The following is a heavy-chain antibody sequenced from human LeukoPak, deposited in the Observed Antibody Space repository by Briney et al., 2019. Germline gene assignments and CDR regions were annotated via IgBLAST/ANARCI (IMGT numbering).Heavy chain of an antibody. CDR2: ISSSGSTI. Sequence: GGSLRLSCAASGFTFSDYYMSWIRQAPGKGLEWVSYISSSGSTIYYADSVKGRFTISRDNAKSSLYMQMNSLRAEDTAVYYCARDQELWAFDIWGQGTMVTVSS. V-gene: IGHV3-11*04. J-gene: IGHJ3*02. D-gene: IGHD6-13*01. CDR1: GFTFSDYY. CDR3: ARDQELWAFDI.